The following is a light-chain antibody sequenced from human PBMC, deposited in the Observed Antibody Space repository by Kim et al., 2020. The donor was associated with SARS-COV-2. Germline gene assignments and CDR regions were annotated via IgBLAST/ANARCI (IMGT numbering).Light chain of an antibody. Sequence: SSELTQDPAVSVALGQTVRITCQGDSLRTYYATWYQQRPGQGPVLVMYDISNRPSGIPDRFSGSIAGNIASLTITGAQAEDEADYYCHSRDSSGASYVFGTGTKVTVL. CDR2: DIS. CDR1: SLRTYY. J-gene: IGLJ1*01. V-gene: IGLV3-19*01. CDR3: HSRDSSGASYV.